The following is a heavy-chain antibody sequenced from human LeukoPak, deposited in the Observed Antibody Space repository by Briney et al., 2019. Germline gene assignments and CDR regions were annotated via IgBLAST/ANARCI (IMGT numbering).Heavy chain of an antibody. D-gene: IGHD3-3*01. Sequence: ASVKVSSKASGYTFTGYYMHWVRQAPGQGLEWMGWINPNSGGTNYAQKFQGRVTMTRDTSISTAYMELSRLRSDDTAVYYCARDYDFWSGYYTRDYWGQGTLVTVSS. CDR1: GYTFTGYY. V-gene: IGHV1-2*02. CDR2: INPNSGGT. J-gene: IGHJ4*02. CDR3: ARDYDFWSGYYTRDY.